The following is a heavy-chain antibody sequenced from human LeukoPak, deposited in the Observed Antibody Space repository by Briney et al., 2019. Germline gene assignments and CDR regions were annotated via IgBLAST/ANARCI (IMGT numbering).Heavy chain of an antibody. D-gene: IGHD3-22*01. Sequence: ASVKVSCKASVYTFTGYYMHWVRQAPGQGLEWMGWINPNSGGTDYAQKFQGRVTMTRDTSISTAYMELSRLRSDDTAVYYCARGGRTMIVVVITTPFSGFDPWGQGTLVTVSS. V-gene: IGHV1-2*02. CDR3: ARGGRTMIVVVITTPFSGFDP. J-gene: IGHJ5*02. CDR1: VYTFTGYY. CDR2: INPNSGGT.